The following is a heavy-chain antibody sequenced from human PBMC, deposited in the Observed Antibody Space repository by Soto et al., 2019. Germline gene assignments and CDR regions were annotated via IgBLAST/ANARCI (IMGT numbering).Heavy chain of an antibody. V-gene: IGHV1-18*01. J-gene: IGHJ4*02. CDR2: ISAYNGNT. CDR3: ARDGSYCSSTSCPSGY. CDR1: GYTFTRYG. Sequence: QVPLVQSGAEVKKPGASVKVSCKASGYTFTRYGISWVRQAPGQGLEWMGWISAYNGNTNYAQKLQGRVTMNTDTATSTAYMELRSLRSDDTAVYYCARDGSYCSSTSCPSGYWGQGTLVTVSS. D-gene: IGHD2-2*01.